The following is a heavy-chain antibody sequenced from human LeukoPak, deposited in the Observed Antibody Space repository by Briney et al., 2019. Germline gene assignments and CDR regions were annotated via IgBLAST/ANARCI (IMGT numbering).Heavy chain of an antibody. Sequence: SETLSLTCAVSGGSISSGGYYWSWIRQPPGKGLEWIGEINHSGSTNYNPSLKSRVTISVDTSKNQFSLKLSSVTAADTAVYYCARGSRFGELFPFDYWGQGTLVTVSS. D-gene: IGHD3-10*01. CDR3: ARGSRFGELFPFDY. J-gene: IGHJ4*02. V-gene: IGHV4-34*01. CDR2: INHSGST. CDR1: GGSISSGGYY.